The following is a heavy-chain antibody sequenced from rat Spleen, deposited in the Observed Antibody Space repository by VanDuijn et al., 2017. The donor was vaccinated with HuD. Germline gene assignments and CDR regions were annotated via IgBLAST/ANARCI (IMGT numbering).Heavy chain of an antibody. CDR3: TRPHSSLYVMDA. V-gene: IGHV5-7*01. Sequence: EVQLVESDGGLVQPGRSLKLSCAASGFTFSDYHMAWVRQAPGKGLEWVASITNARGTTYYPDSVKGRFTISRDIVENTLYLQMSSLRSEDTATYYCTRPHSSLYVMDAWGQGASVTVSS. CDR1: GFTFSDYH. J-gene: IGHJ4*01. D-gene: IGHD1-2*01. CDR2: ITNARGTT.